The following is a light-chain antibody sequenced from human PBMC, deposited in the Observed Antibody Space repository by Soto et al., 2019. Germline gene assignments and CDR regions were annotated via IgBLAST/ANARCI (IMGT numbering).Light chain of an antibody. CDR3: QQYNNWPRT. J-gene: IGKJ2*01. Sequence: EIVMTQSPATLSVSPGERATLSCGASQSVSSNLAWYQQKPGQAPRLLIYGASTRATGIPARFSGSGSGTEFTLTIRSLQSEDFAVYYCQQYNNWPRTFGQGTKLEIK. V-gene: IGKV3-15*01. CDR2: GAS. CDR1: QSVSSN.